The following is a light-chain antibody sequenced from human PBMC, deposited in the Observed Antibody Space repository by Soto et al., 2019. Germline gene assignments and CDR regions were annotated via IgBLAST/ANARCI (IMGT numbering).Light chain of an antibody. Sequence: FVMTQSPLSLPVTLGQPASISCRSNQSLLHSDGIAYFSWFQQRPGRSPRRLNDKVSNRDSGVPARCGGSGSGTDFAMKISRVEAEDVGVYYCMQGTHWPITFGQGTRLAI. CDR2: KVS. CDR3: MQGTHWPIT. J-gene: IGKJ5*01. V-gene: IGKV2-30*02. CDR1: QSLLHSDGIAY.